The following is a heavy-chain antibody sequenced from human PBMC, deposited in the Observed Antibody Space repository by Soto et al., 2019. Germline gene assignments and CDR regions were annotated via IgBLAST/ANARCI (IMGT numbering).Heavy chain of an antibody. V-gene: IGHV1-3*01. CDR2: INAGNGNT. CDR1: GYTFTSYA. D-gene: IGHD1-7*01. Sequence: ASVKVSCKASGYTFTSYAMHWVRQAPGQRLEWMGWINAGNGNTKYSQKFQGRVTITRDTSASTAYMELSSLRSEDTAVYYCAREIGGNNWNYDAVYWGQGTLVTVSS. J-gene: IGHJ4*02. CDR3: AREIGGNNWNYDAVY.